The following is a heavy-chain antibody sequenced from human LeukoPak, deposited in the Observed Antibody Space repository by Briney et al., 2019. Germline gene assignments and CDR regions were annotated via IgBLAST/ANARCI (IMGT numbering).Heavy chain of an antibody. D-gene: IGHD2-2*01. CDR2: IYYSGST. CDR3: ARDQYPTNYFDY. CDR1: GGSISSGDYY. V-gene: IGHV4-30-4*08. Sequence: SQALSLTCTVSGGSISSGDYYWSWIRQPPGKGLEWIGYIYYSGSTYYNPSLKSRVTISVDTSKNQFSLKLSSVTAADTAVYYCARDQYPTNYFDYWGQGTLVTVSS. J-gene: IGHJ4*02.